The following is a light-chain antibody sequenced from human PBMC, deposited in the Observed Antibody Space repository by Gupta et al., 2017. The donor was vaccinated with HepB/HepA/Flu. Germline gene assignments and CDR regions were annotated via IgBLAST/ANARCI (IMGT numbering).Light chain of an antibody. J-gene: IGKJ2*02. CDR2: LGS. CDR3: RQELQSPRT. V-gene: IGKV2-28*01. Sequence: DIVMTESLLSLPVTPGESACISCRSSQSLVKSNGYNYLEWYLQKPGQSPQLLIYLGSKRAYGVPYRFSGSGSGADFTLKISRVEADDVGVYYCRQELQSPRTFGQGTKMEIK. CDR1: QSLVKSNGYNY.